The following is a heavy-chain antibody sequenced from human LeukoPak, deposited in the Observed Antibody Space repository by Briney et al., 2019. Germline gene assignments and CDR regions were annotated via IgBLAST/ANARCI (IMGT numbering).Heavy chain of an antibody. CDR3: ARGGYQPYYYMDV. D-gene: IGHD2-2*01. CDR2: ISSSSGYI. CDR1: GFTFSSYA. J-gene: IGHJ6*03. Sequence: PGGSLRLSCAASGFTFSSYAMNWVRQAPGKGLEWVSSISSSSGYILYADLVKGRFTISRDNSKKIVYLQMDSLRVDDTAVYYCARGGYQPYYYMDVWGTGTTVTVSS. V-gene: IGHV3-21*01.